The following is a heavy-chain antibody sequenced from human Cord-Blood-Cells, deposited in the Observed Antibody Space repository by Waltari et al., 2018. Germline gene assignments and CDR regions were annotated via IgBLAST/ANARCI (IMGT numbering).Heavy chain of an antibody. J-gene: IGHJ4*02. Sequence: EVQLVESGGGLVQRGGSLSLSCAPPGFPFRHAWISWVRQAPGKGLEWVGLSKSKTDGGTTDYAAPVKGRFTIARDDSKNTLYLQMNSLKTEDTAVYYCTTGSWGQGTLVTVSS. CDR2: SKSKTDGGTT. CDR1: GFPFRHAW. CDR3: TTGS. V-gene: IGHV3-15*01.